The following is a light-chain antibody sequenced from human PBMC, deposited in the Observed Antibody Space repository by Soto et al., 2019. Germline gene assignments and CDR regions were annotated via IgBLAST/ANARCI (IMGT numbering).Light chain of an antibody. V-gene: IGKV3-20*01. J-gene: IGKJ1*01. CDR2: GAS. CDR3: QQYGTSPGT. CDR1: QSISSTQ. Sequence: EIVLTQSPDTRSLSTGERATLSCRAGQSISSTQLVWYQQKPGQAPTLLIFGASSRATGIPDRFSGSGSGTDFTLTISGLQPEDFAVYYCQQYGTSPGTFGQGTKVDIK.